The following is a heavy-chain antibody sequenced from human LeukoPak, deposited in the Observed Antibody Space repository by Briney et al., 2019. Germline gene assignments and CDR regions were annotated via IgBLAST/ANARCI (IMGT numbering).Heavy chain of an antibody. CDR3: VSFYETY. V-gene: IGHV3-74*01. J-gene: IGHJ4*02. CDR1: GNSW. CDR2: INSDGSWT. Sequence: GGSLRLSCAASGNSWMHWVRQAPGKGLVWVSHINSDGSWTSYADSVKGRFTTSKDNAKNTVYLQMNSLRAEDTAVYYCVSFYETYWGRGTLVTVSS. D-gene: IGHD2/OR15-2a*01.